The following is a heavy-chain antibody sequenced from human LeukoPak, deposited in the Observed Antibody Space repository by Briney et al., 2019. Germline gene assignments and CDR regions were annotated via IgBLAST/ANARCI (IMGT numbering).Heavy chain of an antibody. D-gene: IGHD5-18*01. Sequence: GGSLRLSCAVSGFTFSTYYMTWVRQVPGKGLEWVSVIYSGGSTYYADSVKGRFTISRDNSKNTLYLQMNSLRAEDTAVYYCAKDWYSYGYDYWGQGTLVTVSS. J-gene: IGHJ4*02. V-gene: IGHV3-66*01. CDR2: IYSGGST. CDR3: AKDWYSYGYDY. CDR1: GFTFSTYY.